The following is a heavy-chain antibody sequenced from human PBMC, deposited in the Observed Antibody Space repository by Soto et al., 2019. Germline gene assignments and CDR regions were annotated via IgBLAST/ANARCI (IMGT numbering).Heavy chain of an antibody. D-gene: IGHD2-21*02. J-gene: IGHJ4*02. CDR3: ARGGHVVVVTAALDY. CDR1: GDTFTDYY. CDR2: VNPSGGHT. Sequence: QVQLMQSGAEVKKPGASVKVSCKASGDTFTDYYIHWVRQAPGQGLEWMGTVNPSGGHTTYAQHFLGRVNMTRATSTSTLYMELTSLTSDATAIYYCARGGHVVVVTAALDYWGQGTLVTVSS. V-gene: IGHV1-46*01.